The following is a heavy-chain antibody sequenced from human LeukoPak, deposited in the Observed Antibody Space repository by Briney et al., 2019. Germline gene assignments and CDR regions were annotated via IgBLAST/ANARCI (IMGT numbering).Heavy chain of an antibody. CDR3: ARVFFGGDYFDY. Sequence: ASVKVSCKASGYTFTSYYMHWVRQAPGQGLEWMGIINPSGGSTSYAQKFQGRVTMTRDTSTNTVYMELSSLRSEDTAVYYRARVFFGGDYFDYWGQGTLVTVSS. CDR1: GYTFTSYY. J-gene: IGHJ4*02. CDR2: INPSGGST. V-gene: IGHV1-46*03. D-gene: IGHD3-10*01.